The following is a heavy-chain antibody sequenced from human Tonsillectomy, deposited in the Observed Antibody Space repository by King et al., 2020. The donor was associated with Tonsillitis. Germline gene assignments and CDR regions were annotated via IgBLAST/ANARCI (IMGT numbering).Heavy chain of an antibody. D-gene: IGHD1-26*01. V-gene: IGHV4-4*07. Sequence: QVQLQESGPGLVKPSETLSLTCTVSGGSISSHYWSWIRQPAGKGLEWIGLIYSSGSTSYNPSLKSRVTMSIDTSKNQFSLQLTAVTAADTAVYYCAREVGATRYFDYWGHGAPVTVSS. CDR1: GGSISSHY. J-gene: IGHJ4*03. CDR3: AREVGATRYFDY. CDR2: IYSSGST.